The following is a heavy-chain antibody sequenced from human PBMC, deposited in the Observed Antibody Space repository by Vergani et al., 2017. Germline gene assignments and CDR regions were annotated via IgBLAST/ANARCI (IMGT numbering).Heavy chain of an antibody. V-gene: IGHV3-9*01. CDR2: ISRNSGAV. CDR1: GITFWKFG. J-gene: IGHJ4*02. CDR3: ANIAAPGPRGRGTGN. D-gene: IGHD6-13*01. Sequence: EVDLVESGGGLAQPGGSLRLSCEASGITFWKFGMHWVRQGPGKGLEWVSGISRNSGAVDYADSVRGRFTISRDNAKNSLFLEMNSLRFEDTAVYYCANIAAPGPRGRGTGNWGQGTLVTVSS.